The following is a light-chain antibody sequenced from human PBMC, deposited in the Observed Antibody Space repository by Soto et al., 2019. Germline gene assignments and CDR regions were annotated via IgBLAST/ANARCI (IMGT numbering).Light chain of an antibody. V-gene: IGKV3-15*01. CDR3: QQYNNWPPAWT. CDR2: DAS. J-gene: IGKJ1*01. CDR1: QSVSNN. Sequence: EIVLTQSPATLSLSPGERATLSCRASQSVSNNYLAWYQQKPGQAPRLLIYDASTRATGIPARFSGSGSGTEFTLTISSLQSEDFAVYYCQQYNNWPPAWTFGQGTKVDIK.